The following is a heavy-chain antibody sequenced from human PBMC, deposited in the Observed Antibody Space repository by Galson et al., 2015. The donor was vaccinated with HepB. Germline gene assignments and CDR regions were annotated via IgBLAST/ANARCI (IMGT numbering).Heavy chain of an antibody. V-gene: IGHV1-18*04. CDR3: ARTLSDPHFDY. J-gene: IGHJ4*02. D-gene: IGHD2-21*02. CDR1: GYTFASYG. Sequence: SVKVSCKASGYTFASYGISWVRQAPGQGLEWMGWISAYNGDTNYAQKLQGRVTMTTDTSTSTAYMELRSLRSDDTAVYYCARTLSDPHFDYWGQGTLVTVSS. CDR2: ISAYNGDT.